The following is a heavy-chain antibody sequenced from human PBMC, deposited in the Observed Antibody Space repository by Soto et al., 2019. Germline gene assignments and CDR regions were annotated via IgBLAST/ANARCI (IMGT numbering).Heavy chain of an antibody. CDR1: GGSITGTTNY. J-gene: IGHJ5*02. D-gene: IGHD3-10*01. Sequence: SETLSLTGTVSGGSITGTTNYWGWIRQPPGKGLEWIGTVDYTGSTNYNPSLESRVTISVDTSKNQFSLNLRSVTAADTAVYYCARRTPLYASESSRFDPWGQGALVTVSS. CDR3: ARRTPLYASESSRFDP. CDR2: VDYTGST. V-gene: IGHV4-39*01.